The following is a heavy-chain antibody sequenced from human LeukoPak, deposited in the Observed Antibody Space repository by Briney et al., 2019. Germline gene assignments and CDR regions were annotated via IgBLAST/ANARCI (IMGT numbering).Heavy chain of an antibody. CDR2: VRYDGTNK. CDR1: GFTFNNYG. V-gene: IGHV3-30*02. J-gene: IGHJ4*02. D-gene: IGHD6-19*01. Sequence: PGGSLRLSCAASGFTFNNYGMHWVRQAPGKGLEWLAFVRYDGTNKNYGDSVKGRFTISRDNSKNMLYVQMNSLRTEDTALYYCAKESGPYSSGWWEHPEYYFDCWGQGILVTVSS. CDR3: AKESGPYSSGWWEHPEYYFDC.